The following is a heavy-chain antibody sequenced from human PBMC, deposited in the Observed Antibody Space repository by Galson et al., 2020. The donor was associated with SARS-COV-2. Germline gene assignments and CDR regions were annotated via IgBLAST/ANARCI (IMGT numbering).Heavy chain of an antibody. V-gene: IGHV1-58*02. J-gene: IGHJ4*02. Sequence: SVKVSCKASGFTFTSSTMQWVRQARGQRLEWIGWIVVGSGNTNYAQKFQERVTITRDMSTSTIYMELSSLGSEDTAVYYCAADRGAYGDWGFDYWGQGTLVTVSS. CDR1: GFTFTSST. D-gene: IGHD4-17*01. CDR2: IVVGSGNT. CDR3: AADRGAYGDWGFDY.